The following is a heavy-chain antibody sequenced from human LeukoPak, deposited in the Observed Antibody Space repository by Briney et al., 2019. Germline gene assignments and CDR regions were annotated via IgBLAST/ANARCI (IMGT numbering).Heavy chain of an antibody. CDR3: VTMVVVDYFYGLDV. J-gene: IGHJ6*02. Sequence: GASVKVSCEASGHTFGSHSLNWVRPAPGQGPEWMGWIHTKTGNPTYAQDFTGRFVFSLDTSVKTAYLQITSLKPEDSGVYYCVTMVVVDYFYGLDVWGQGTTVIVSS. CDR2: IHTKTGNP. CDR1: GHTFGSHS. D-gene: IGHD2-8*01. V-gene: IGHV7-4-1*02.